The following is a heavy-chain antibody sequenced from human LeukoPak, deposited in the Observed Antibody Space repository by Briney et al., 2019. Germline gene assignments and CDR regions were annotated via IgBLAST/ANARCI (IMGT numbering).Heavy chain of an antibody. CDR2: INSDGSST. CDR1: GFTFSSYW. V-gene: IGHV3-74*01. J-gene: IGHJ4*02. D-gene: IGHD3-9*01. Sequence: GGSLRPSCAASGFTFSSYWMHWVRQAPGKGLVWVSRINSDGSSTSYADSVKGRFTISRDNAKNTLYPQMNSLRAEDTAVYYCAREARGGYYNAPYFDYWGQGTLVTVSS. CDR3: AREARGGYYNAPYFDY.